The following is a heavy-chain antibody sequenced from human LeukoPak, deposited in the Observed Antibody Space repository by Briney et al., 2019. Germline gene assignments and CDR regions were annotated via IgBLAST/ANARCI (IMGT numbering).Heavy chain of an antibody. CDR1: GYTFTSYG. J-gene: IGHJ4*02. V-gene: IGHV1-18*01. CDR2: ISAYNGNT. Sequence: ASVKVSCKASGYTFTSYGISWVRQAPGQGLEWMGWISAYNGNTNYAQKLQGRVTMTTDTSASTAYMELRSLRSDDTAVYYCARDRGRITIFGVVIPPFDYWGQGTLVTVSS. D-gene: IGHD3-3*01. CDR3: ARDRGRITIFGVVIPPFDY.